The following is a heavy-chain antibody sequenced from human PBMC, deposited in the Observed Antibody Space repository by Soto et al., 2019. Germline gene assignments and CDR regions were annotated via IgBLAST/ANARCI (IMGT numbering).Heavy chain of an antibody. CDR2: IYVDDSET. CDR1: GYSFTIFW. D-gene: IGHD2-21*02. V-gene: IGHV5-51*01. J-gene: IGHJ4*02. Sequence: GESLKISCNGFGYSFTIFWIAWVRQMPGKGLEWMGIIYVDDSETRYSPSFQGQVTISADKSINAAYLQWSSLKASDTAMYYCARGDRGEYWGQGTLVTVSS. CDR3: ARGDRGEY.